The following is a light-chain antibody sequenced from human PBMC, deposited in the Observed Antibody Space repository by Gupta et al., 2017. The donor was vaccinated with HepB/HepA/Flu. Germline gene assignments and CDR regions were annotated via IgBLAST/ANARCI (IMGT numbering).Light chain of an antibody. Sequence: EIVLTQSPATLSLSPGERATLSCRATQSIGSYLVWFQQKPGQAPRLLIYDASNRATGIPARFSGSGSGTDFTLTINSLEPEDFAVYYCQQRHYCPFTFGHGTKVDIK. CDR1: QSIGSY. J-gene: IGKJ3*01. CDR2: DAS. V-gene: IGKV3-11*01. CDR3: QQRHYCPFT.